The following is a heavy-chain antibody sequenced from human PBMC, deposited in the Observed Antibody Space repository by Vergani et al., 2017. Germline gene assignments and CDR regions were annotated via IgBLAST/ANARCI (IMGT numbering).Heavy chain of an antibody. D-gene: IGHD1-26*01. CDR1: GFTFSSYA. J-gene: IGHJ6*03. V-gene: IGHV3-21*01. Sequence: EVQLLESGGGLVQPGGSLRLSCAASGFTFSSYAMSWVRQAPGKGLEWVSSISSSSSYIYYADSVKGRFTISRDNAKNSLYLQMNSLRAEDTAVYYCARAFIVGATNYYYYYMDVWGKGTTVTVSS. CDR2: ISSSSSYI. CDR3: ARAFIVGATNYYYYYMDV.